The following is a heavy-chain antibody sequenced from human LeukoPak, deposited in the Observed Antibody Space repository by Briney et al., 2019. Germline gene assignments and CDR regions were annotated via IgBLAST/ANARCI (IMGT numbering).Heavy chain of an antibody. Sequence: KPSETLSLTCTVSGGSISSYYWSWIRQPPGKGLEWIGYIYYSGSTNYNPSLKSRVTISVDTSKNQFSLKLSSVTAADTAVYYCARVQYYDSSGYPPRFDPWGQGTLVTVSS. CDR1: GGSISSYY. CDR2: IYYSGST. CDR3: ARVQYYDSSGYPPRFDP. J-gene: IGHJ5*02. V-gene: IGHV4-59*01. D-gene: IGHD3-22*01.